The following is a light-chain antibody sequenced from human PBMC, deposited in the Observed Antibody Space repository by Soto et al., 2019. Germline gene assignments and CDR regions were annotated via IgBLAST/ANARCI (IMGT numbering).Light chain of an antibody. J-gene: IGKJ1*01. CDR3: QQYGISPPWT. Sequence: EIVLTQSPGTMSLSPGERATLSCRASQTVRSTHLARYQQQPGQAPRLLIYNTSSRATGIHDRFSGSGSGTDFTLTISRLEPEDFAVYYCQQYGISPPWTFGQGTKVEIK. CDR1: QTVRSTH. V-gene: IGKV3-20*01. CDR2: NTS.